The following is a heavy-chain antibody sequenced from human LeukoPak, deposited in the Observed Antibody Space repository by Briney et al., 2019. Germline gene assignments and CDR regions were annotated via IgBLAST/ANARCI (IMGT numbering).Heavy chain of an antibody. J-gene: IGHJ4*02. Sequence: WGSLRLSRAASGFTFDDYGMSWVRQVPGKGLEWVSGINWNGGSTGYADSVKGRFTISRDNAKNSLYLQMNSLRAEDTALYCCARDRSMTHFDYWGQGTLVTVSS. CDR1: GFTFDDYG. V-gene: IGHV3-20*04. CDR3: ARDRSMTHFDY. CDR2: INWNGGST.